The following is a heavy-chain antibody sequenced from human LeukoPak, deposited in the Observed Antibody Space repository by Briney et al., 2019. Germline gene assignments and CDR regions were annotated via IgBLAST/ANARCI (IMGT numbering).Heavy chain of an antibody. CDR1: GFIFSSYN. D-gene: IGHD1-26*01. CDR2: ISSSSTYI. Sequence: GGSLRLSCAASGFIFSSYNMNWVRQAPGKGLEWVSSISSSSTYIYYADSVKGRFTISRDDAKNSLFLQMISLRAEDTAVYYCARQPLVGPTTFDYWGQGTLVTVSS. CDR3: ARQPLVGPTTFDY. V-gene: IGHV3-21*01. J-gene: IGHJ4*02.